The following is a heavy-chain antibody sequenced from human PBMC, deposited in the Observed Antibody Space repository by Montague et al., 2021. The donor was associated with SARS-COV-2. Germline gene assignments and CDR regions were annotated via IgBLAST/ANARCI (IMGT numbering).Heavy chain of an antibody. V-gene: IGHV4-31*03. CDR1: GGSISSDGYY. J-gene: IGHJ4*02. Sequence: TLSLTCTASGGSISSDGYYWSWIRQHPGKGLEWIGYIYYSGSTYYNPSLKSRVTISVDTSKNQFSLKLSSVTAADTAVYYCARGGTIFGVVTFPFDYWGQGTLVTVSS. CDR3: ARGGTIFGVVTFPFDY. CDR2: IYYSGST. D-gene: IGHD3-3*01.